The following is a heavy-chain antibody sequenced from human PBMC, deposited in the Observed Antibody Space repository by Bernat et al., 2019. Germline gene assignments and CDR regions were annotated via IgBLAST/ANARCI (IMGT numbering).Heavy chain of an antibody. V-gene: IGHV3-11*05. Sequence: QVQLVESGGGLVKPGGSLRLSCAASGFTFSDYYMSWIRQAPGKGLEWVSYISSSSSYTNYADSVKGRFTISRDNAKNSLYLQMNNLRAEDTAVYYCARGYCSSTSCYPIDYWGQGTLVTVSS. D-gene: IGHD2-2*01. CDR1: GFTFSDYY. CDR2: ISSSSSYT. J-gene: IGHJ4*02. CDR3: ARGYCSSTSCYPIDY.